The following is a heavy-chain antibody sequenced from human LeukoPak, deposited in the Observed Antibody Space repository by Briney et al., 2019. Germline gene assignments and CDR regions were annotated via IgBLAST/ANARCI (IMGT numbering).Heavy chain of an antibody. CDR3: TTDAGVSLVRGVLIKSY. V-gene: IGHV3-15*01. CDR1: GFSFSYAW. J-gene: IGHJ4*02. Sequence: PGGSLRLSCAASGFSFSYAWMSWVRQAPGKGLEWVGRIKTRPEGGTTDYAGPVKGRFTIYRDDSENTVSLQMNSLKTEDTAVYYCTTDAGVSLVRGVLIKSYWGQGTLVIVSS. D-gene: IGHD3-10*01. CDR2: IKTRPEGGTT.